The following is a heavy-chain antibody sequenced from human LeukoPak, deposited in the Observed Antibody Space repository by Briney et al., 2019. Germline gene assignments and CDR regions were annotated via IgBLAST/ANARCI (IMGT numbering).Heavy chain of an antibody. CDR2: IRYDGSNK. CDR3: AKELEQNGAGTTSNWFDP. J-gene: IGHJ5*02. V-gene: IGHV3-30*02. CDR1: GFTFSNYG. Sequence: PGGSLRLSCAASGFTFSNYGMHWVRQAPGKGLEWVTFIRYDGSNKYYADSVKGRFTISRDNSKNTLYLQMNSLRAEDTAVYYCAKELEQNGAGTTSNWFDPWGQGTLVTVSS. D-gene: IGHD1-1*01.